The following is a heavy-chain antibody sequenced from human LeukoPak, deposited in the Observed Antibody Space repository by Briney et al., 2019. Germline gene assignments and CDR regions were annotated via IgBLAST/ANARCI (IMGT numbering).Heavy chain of an antibody. CDR3: AREAYGIHYYYGMDV. J-gene: IGHJ6*02. CDR2: IKQDGSEK. Sequence: GGSLRLSCAASGFTFNNYGMHWVRQAPGKGLEWVANIKQDGSEKYYVNSVKGRFTISRDNAKNSLYLQMNSLRAEDTAVYYCAREAYGIHYYYGMDVWGQGTTVTVSS. CDR1: GFTFNNYG. V-gene: IGHV3-7*01. D-gene: IGHD3-10*01.